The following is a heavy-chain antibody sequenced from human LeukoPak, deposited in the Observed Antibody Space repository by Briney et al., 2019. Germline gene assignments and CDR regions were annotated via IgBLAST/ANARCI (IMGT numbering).Heavy chain of an antibody. Sequence: TASETLSLTCTVSRGSISGSIRSYYWSWLRQPPGKGLEWIGYISSSGSVNDNPSLRSRVTISVDTSKNQFFLNLSPVSAADTAVYYCARIPLGYSGAYYFDYWGQGTLVTVSP. J-gene: IGHJ4*02. D-gene: IGHD5-12*01. CDR1: RGSISGSIRSYY. V-gene: IGHV4-4*09. CDR2: ISSSGSV. CDR3: ARIPLGYSGAYYFDY.